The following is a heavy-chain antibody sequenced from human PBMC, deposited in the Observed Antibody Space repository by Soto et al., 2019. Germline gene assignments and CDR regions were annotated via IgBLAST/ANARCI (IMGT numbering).Heavy chain of an antibody. CDR3: ARLPYYYDSSGYWPLYFDY. CDR2: IYYSGST. Sequence: SETLSLTCTVSGGSISSGDYYWSWIRQPPGKGLEWIGYIYYSGSTYYNPSLKSRVTISVDTSKNQFSLKLSSVTAADTAVYYCARLPYYYDSSGYWPLYFDYWGQGTLVTVSS. D-gene: IGHD3-22*01. CDR1: GGSISSGDYY. J-gene: IGHJ4*02. V-gene: IGHV4-30-4*01.